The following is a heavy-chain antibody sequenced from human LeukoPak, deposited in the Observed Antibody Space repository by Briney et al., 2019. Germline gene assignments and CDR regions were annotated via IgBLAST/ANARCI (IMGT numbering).Heavy chain of an antibody. CDR2: ISYDGSNK. J-gene: IGHJ4*02. Sequence: GRSLRLSCAASGFTFSSYAMHWVRQAPGKGLEWVAVISYDGSNKYYADSVKGRFTISRDNSKNTLYLQMNSLRAEDTAVYYCARDVRYYYDSSGVGDYWGQGTLVTVSS. D-gene: IGHD3-22*01. CDR1: GFTFSSYA. V-gene: IGHV3-30-3*01. CDR3: ARDVRYYYDSSGVGDY.